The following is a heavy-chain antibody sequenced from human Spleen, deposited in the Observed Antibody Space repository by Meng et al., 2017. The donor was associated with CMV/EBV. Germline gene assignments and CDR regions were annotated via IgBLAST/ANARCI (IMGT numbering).Heavy chain of an antibody. J-gene: IGHJ6*02. CDR1: GYTFTSYG. CDR2: INPKSGGT. V-gene: IGHV1-2*02. Sequence: ASVKVSCKASGYTFTSYGISWVRQAPGQGLEWMGWINPKSGGTKYAQKFQDRVTMTRDTSITTAYMEVSGLRFDDTAVYYCAREWRTGYSGYGTDVWGQGTTVTVSS. D-gene: IGHD5-12*01. CDR3: AREWRTGYSGYGTDV.